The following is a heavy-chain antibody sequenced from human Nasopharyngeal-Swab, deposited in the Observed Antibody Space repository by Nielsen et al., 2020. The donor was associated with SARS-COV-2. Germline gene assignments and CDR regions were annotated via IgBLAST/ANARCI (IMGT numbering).Heavy chain of an antibody. D-gene: IGHD4-11*01. CDR3: ASSLTTHIDY. J-gene: IGHJ4*02. CDR2: ISYDGSNK. Sequence: GESLKISCAASGFTFSSYAMHWVRQAPGKGLEWVAVISYDGSNKYYADSVKGRFTISRDNSKNTLYLQMNSLRAEDTAAYYCASSLTTHIDYWGQGTLVTVSS. CDR1: GFTFSSYA. V-gene: IGHV3-30-3*01.